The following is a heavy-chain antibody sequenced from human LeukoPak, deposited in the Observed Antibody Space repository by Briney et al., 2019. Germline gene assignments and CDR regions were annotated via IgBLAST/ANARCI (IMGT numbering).Heavy chain of an antibody. CDR2: ISGSGGST. V-gene: IGHV3-23*01. J-gene: IGHJ6*02. CDR3: ARDGTYYYYGMDV. CDR1: GFTFSSYY. Sequence: PGGSLRLSCAASGFTFSSYYMSWVRQAPGKGLEWVSAISGSGGSTYDADSVKGSFTISRDNSKNTLYLQMNSLRAEDTAVYYCARDGTYYYYGMDVWGQGTTVTVSS.